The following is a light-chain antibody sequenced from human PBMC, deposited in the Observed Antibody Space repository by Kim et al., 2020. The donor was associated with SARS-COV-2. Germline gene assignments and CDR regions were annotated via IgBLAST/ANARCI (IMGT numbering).Light chain of an antibody. Sequence: LSPGEGAPLSCRASQGVACHLAWYQQKRGQAPRLLIYDASKRATGIPARFSGSGSGTDFTLNISSLESEDFAVYYCQQRSNWPLTFGGGTKVEI. CDR1: QGVACH. CDR2: DAS. J-gene: IGKJ4*01. V-gene: IGKV3-11*01. CDR3: QQRSNWPLT.